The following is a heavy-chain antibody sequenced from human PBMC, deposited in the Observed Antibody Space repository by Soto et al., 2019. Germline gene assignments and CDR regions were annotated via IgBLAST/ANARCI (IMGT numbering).Heavy chain of an antibody. Sequence: QVHLVESGGGVVQPGRSLRLPCAASGFTFSSYGMHWVRQAPGKGLEWVAVISSDGSNKHYADSVKGRFTISRDNSKNTLYLPLNSRRAEDTAVYYCAKDFVVAVAVTMDYWGQGTLVTVSS. CDR3: AKDFVVAVAVTMDY. V-gene: IGHV3-30*18. D-gene: IGHD6-19*01. CDR1: GFTFSSYG. CDR2: ISSDGSNK. J-gene: IGHJ4*02.